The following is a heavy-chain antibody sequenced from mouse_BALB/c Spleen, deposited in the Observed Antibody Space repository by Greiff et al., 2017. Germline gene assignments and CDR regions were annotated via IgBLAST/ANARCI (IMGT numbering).Heavy chain of an antibody. CDR3: ARSNDYDAWFAY. Sequence: EVMLVESGGGLVQPGGSRKLSCAASGFTFSSFGMHWVRQAPEKGLEWVAYISSGSSTIYYADTVKGRFTISRDNPKNTLFLQMTSLRSEDTAMYYCARSNDYDAWFAYWGQGTLVTVSA. CDR2: ISSGSSTI. V-gene: IGHV5-17*02. J-gene: IGHJ3*01. CDR1: GFTFSSFG. D-gene: IGHD2-4*01.